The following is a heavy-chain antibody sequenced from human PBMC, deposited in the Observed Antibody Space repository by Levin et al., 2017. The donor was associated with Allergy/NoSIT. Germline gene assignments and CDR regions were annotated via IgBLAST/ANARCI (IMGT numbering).Heavy chain of an antibody. J-gene: IGHJ4*02. CDR3: ARDYKYSSPAGLGY. V-gene: IGHV1-18*01. CDR1: GYTFSSYG. Sequence: ASVKVSCKASGYTFSSYGINWVRQAPGQGLEWMGWISGYNGNTNYAQRFQGRITMTTDTSTPTVYMALRSLASDDTAVYYCARDYKYSSPAGLGYWGQGTLVTVSS. D-gene: IGHD6-13*01. CDR2: ISGYNGNT.